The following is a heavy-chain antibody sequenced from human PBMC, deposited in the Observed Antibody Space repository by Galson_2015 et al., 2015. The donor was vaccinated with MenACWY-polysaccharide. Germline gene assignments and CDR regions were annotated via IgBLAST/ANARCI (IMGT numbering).Heavy chain of an antibody. J-gene: IGHJ3*02. CDR1: GFNFGDYG. CDR3: TRFSAYFHDSSGSLYAFDI. D-gene: IGHD3-22*01. V-gene: IGHV3-49*03. CDR2: IRSKAYGGTP. Sequence: SLRLSCAASGFNFGDYGMIWIRQAPGKGLEWISLIRSKAYGGTPESAASVKGRFTMSRDDSKRIAYLQMNSLNTEDTAVYYCTRFSAYFHDSSGSLYAFDIWGQGTMVTVSS.